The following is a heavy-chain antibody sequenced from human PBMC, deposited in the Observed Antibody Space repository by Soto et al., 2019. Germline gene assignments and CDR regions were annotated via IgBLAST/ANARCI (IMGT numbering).Heavy chain of an antibody. D-gene: IGHD5-18*01. J-gene: IGHJ4*02. V-gene: IGHV3-66*04. CDR2: IYSGGSA. CDR3: ARHGYAYGGGYFDY. Sequence: EVQLVESGGGLVQPGGSLRLSCAASGFTVSSNYMSWVRQAPGKGLEWVSVIYSGGSAYYADSVKGRSTISRDNSKNTVYLQMNCLRPEDTAVYYCARHGYAYGGGYFDYWGQGALVSVSS. CDR1: GFTVSSNY.